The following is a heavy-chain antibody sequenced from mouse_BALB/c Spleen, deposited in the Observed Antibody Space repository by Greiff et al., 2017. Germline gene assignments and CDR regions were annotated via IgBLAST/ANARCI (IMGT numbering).Heavy chain of an antibody. CDR2: IYPYNGGT. J-gene: IGHJ4*01. CDR1: GYTFTDYN. V-gene: IGHV1S29*02. CDR3: ATYYDYDGVIYYYAMDY. Sequence: VQLQQSGPELVKPGASVKISCKASGYTFTDYNMHWVKQSHGKSLEWIGYIYPYNGGTGYNQKFKSKATLTVDNSSSTAYMELRSLTSEDSAVYYCATYYDYDGVIYYYAMDYWGQGTSVTVSS. D-gene: IGHD2-4*01.